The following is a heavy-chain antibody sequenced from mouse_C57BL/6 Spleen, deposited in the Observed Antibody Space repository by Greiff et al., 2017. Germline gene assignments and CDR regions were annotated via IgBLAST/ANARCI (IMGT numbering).Heavy chain of an antibody. J-gene: IGHJ4*01. D-gene: IGHD2-10*02. CDR2: INPNYGTT. V-gene: IGHV1-39*01. CDR3: AYCNYETHYYAMDY. CDR1: GYSFTDYN. Sequence: VQLQQSGPELVKPGASVKISCKASGYSFTDYNMNWVKQSNGKSLEWIGVINPNYGTTSYNQKFKGKATLTVDQSSSTAYMQLNSLTSEDSAVYYCAYCNYETHYYAMDYWGQGTSVTVSS.